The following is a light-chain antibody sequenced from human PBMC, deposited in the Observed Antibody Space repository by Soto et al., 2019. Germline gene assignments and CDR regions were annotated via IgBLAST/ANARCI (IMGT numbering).Light chain of an antibody. CDR2: RND. CDR3: AAWDDNLDGHV. J-gene: IGLJ7*01. V-gene: IGLV1-44*01. CDR1: SSNIGSNI. Sequence: QAVVTQPPSASGTPGQRVTISCSGSSSNIGSNIVTWYQQLPGTAPKLLIYRNDQRPSGVPARFTASRSGTSASLAISGLQSDDEADYYCAAWDDNLDGHVFGGGTQLTVL.